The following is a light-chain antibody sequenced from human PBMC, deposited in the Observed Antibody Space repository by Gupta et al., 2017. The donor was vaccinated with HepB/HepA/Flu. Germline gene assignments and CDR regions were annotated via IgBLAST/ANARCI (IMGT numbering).Light chain of an antibody. CDR2: GAS. Sequence: EIVLPQSPATLSVSPGTSATLSCRASQSVSSNLAWYQQKPGQAPRLLIYGASTRATGIPARCSGSGSGTEFTLTISSLQSEDFAVYYCQQYNNWYTFGQGTKLEIK. CDR3: QQYNNWYT. CDR1: QSVSSN. J-gene: IGKJ2*01. V-gene: IGKV3-15*01.